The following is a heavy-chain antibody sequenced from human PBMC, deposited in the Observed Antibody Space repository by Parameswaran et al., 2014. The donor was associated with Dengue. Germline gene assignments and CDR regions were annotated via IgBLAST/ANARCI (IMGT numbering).Heavy chain of an antibody. J-gene: IGHJ4*02. V-gene: IGHV1-69*06. Sequence: WVRQAPGQGLEWMGGIIPIFGTAHYAQSFQDRVTITADISTNTTYMQLHSLRSEDTAVYFCATTTTVTKLSDYWGQGTLVTVSS. D-gene: IGHD4-17*01. CDR3: ATTTTVTKLSDY. CDR2: IIPIFGTA.